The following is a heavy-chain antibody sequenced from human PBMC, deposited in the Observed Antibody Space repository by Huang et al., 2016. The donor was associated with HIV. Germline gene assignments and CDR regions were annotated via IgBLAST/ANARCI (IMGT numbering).Heavy chain of an antibody. CDR1: GFTFSSYA. Sequence: EVQLLESGGGLVQPGGSLRLSCAVSGFTFSSYAMNWVRQAPGKGLEGVSFISGSGATTYYPESVKGRFTISRDNSKKKLYLQMNSLRAEDTAVYFCANSIPSIPVNYYFNSWGQGTLVTVSS. CDR2: ISGSGATT. CDR3: ANSIPSIPVNYYFNS. J-gene: IGHJ4*02. V-gene: IGHV3-23*01. D-gene: IGHD3-10*01.